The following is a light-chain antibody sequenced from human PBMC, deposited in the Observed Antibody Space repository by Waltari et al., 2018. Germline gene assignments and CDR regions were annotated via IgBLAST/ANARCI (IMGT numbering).Light chain of an antibody. V-gene: IGLV3-1*01. CDR1: NLGDKY. CDR2: QDS. J-gene: IGLJ1*01. CDR3: QAWDSSTGV. Sequence: SYELTQPPSVSVSPGQTASITCSGDNLGDKYACWYQQKPGQSPVLFIYQDSKAPAGIPYRFSGTNSGNPATLTVSGTQAMDEADYYCQAWDSSTGVFGTGTKVTVL.